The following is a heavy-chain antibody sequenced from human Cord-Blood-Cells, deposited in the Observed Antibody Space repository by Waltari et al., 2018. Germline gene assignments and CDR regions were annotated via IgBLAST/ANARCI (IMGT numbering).Heavy chain of an antibody. J-gene: IGHJ4*02. D-gene: IGHD3-16*01. CDR2: ISPIFGTA. V-gene: IGHV1-69*12. Sequence: QVQLVQSGAEVKKPGSSVKVSCKASGGTFSSYAISWVRQAPGQGLGWMGGISPIFGTATSAQKFQGGVPIPAEESTSTAYMGRSSLGSEDTAVYYWAREGGGYWGQGTLVTVSS. CDR3: AREGGGY. CDR1: GGTFSSYA.